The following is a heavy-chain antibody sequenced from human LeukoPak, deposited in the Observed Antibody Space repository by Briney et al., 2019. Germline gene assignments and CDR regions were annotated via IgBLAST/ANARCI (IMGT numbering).Heavy chain of an antibody. Sequence: GGSLRLSCAGSGFTFSSHWMSWVRQAPGKGLEWVANIKEDGSEKYYVDSVKGRFTISRDNAKNSLYLQMNSLRAEDTALYYCARDPGNGRGYSGNDSDYWGQGTLVTVSS. CDR1: GFTFSSHW. J-gene: IGHJ4*02. CDR3: ARDPGNGRGYSGNDSDY. D-gene: IGHD5-12*01. CDR2: IKEDGSEK. V-gene: IGHV3-7*01.